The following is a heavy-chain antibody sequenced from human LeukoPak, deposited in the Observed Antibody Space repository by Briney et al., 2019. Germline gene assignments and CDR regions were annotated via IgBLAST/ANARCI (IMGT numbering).Heavy chain of an antibody. J-gene: IGHJ4*02. Sequence: PGGSLRLSCAASGFTFSGYSMNWVRQAPGKGLEWVSSISSSSSYIYYADSVKGRFTISRDNAKNSLYLQMNSLRAEDTAVYYCARGHCSGGSCYSVDYWGQGTLVTVSS. CDR2: ISSSSSYI. V-gene: IGHV3-21*01. D-gene: IGHD2-15*01. CDR1: GFTFSGYS. CDR3: ARGHCSGGSCYSVDY.